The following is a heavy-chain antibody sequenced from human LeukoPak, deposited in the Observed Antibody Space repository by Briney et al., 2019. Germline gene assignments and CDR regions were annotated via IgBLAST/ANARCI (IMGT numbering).Heavy chain of an antibody. D-gene: IGHD3-16*02. Sequence: ASVKVSCKASGYTFTGYYMHWVRQAPGQGLEWMGWINPNSGGTNYAQKFQGRVTMTRDTSISTAYMELSRLRSDDTAVYYCARDESYDYVWGSYRPTTSFDYWGQGTLVTVSS. CDR3: ARDESYDYVWGSYRPTTSFDY. J-gene: IGHJ4*02. CDR1: GYTFTGYY. V-gene: IGHV1-2*02. CDR2: INPNSGGT.